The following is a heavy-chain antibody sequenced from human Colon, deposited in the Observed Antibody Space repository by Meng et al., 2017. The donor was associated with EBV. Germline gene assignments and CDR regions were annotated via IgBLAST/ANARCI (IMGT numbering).Heavy chain of an antibody. CDR3: ARGGYYSFDY. V-gene: IGHV4-4*02. J-gene: IGHJ4*02. CDR2: IYHSGST. CDR1: GGSISSVYW. Sequence: QGQLPVSVPGLVKPSDTLSLTCAVSGGSISSVYWWTWVRQSPGKGLEWIGEIYHSGSTNYNPSLKSRVTISVDKSKNQFSLKLTSVTAADTAVYYCARGGYYSFDYWGQRTLVTVSS. D-gene: IGHD5-18*01.